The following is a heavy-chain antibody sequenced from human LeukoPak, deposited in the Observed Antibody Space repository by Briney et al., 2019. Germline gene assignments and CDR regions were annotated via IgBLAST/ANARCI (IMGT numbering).Heavy chain of an antibody. CDR1: GFTFSGYT. Sequence: GGSLRLPCAASGFTFSGYTMSWVRQVPGKGLEWVSAISGSADGTSCADSVKGRFTISRDNSKNTLYLLMNNLRAEDTAVYYCARGSANIDVWGQGTTVTVSS. V-gene: IGHV3-23*01. J-gene: IGHJ6*02. CDR2: ISGSADGT. CDR3: ARGSANIDV.